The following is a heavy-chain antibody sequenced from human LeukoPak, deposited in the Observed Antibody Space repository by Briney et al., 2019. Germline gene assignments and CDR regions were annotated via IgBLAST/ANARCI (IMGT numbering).Heavy chain of an antibody. V-gene: IGHV1-2*02. CDR3: ARKGPSGWYDY. Sequence: ASVKVSCKASGYTFTGYYIHWVRQAPGQGLEWMGWINPNSGGTNYAQKFQGRVTMTRDTSASTAYMELSSLRSEDMAVYYCARKGPSGWYDYWGQGTLVTVSS. D-gene: IGHD6-19*01. J-gene: IGHJ4*02. CDR2: INPNSGGT. CDR1: GYTFTGYY.